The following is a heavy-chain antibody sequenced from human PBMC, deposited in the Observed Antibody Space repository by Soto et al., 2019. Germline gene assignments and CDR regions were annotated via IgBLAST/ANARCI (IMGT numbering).Heavy chain of an antibody. CDR2: IIPMLRMA. V-gene: IGHV1-69*02. J-gene: IGHJ4*02. Sequence: QVQLVQSGAEVKKPGSSVKVSCSASAGTFDSYTISWVRQVPGQGLEWMGRIIPMLRMANFAQNLQGRVTMNADESTSTAYMVLSSLRSEDTAIHFCATNYGSGSTHFDHWGQGTPVTVTS. D-gene: IGHD3-10*01. CDR1: AGTFDSYT. CDR3: ATNYGSGSTHFDH.